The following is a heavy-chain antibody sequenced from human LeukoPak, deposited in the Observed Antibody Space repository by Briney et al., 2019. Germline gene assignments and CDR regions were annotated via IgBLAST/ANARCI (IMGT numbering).Heavy chain of an antibody. CDR3: ARDVTMVRGLFDY. CDR2: ISAYNGNT. CDR1: GYTFTNYG. Sequence: ASVKVSCKASGYTFTNYGINWVRQAPGQGLEWMGWISAYNGNTNYAQKLQGRVTMTTDTSTSTVYMELRSLRSDDTAVYYCARDVTMVRGLFDYWGQGTLVTVSS. D-gene: IGHD3-10*01. J-gene: IGHJ4*02. V-gene: IGHV1-18*01.